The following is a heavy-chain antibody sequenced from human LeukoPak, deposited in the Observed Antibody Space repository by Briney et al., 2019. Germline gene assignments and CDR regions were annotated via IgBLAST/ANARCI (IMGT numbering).Heavy chain of an antibody. CDR3: ARFGWGSSGPFDY. CDR2: ISSSSSYI. Sequence: GGSLSLSCAASGFTFSSYSMNWVRQAPGKGLEWVSSISSSSSYIYYADSVKGRFTISRDNDKNSLYLQMNSLRAEDTAVYYCARFGWGSSGPFDYWGQGTLVTVSS. D-gene: IGHD3-22*01. J-gene: IGHJ4*02. CDR1: GFTFSSYS. V-gene: IGHV3-21*01.